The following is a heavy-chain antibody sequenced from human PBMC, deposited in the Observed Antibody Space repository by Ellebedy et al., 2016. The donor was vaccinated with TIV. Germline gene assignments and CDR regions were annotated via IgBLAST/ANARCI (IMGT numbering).Heavy chain of an antibody. CDR1: GFTFSSYG. CDR2: IRYAGSNK. CDR3: AKYLNSYYYYGIDV. Sequence: GESLKISCAASGFTFSSYGMHWVRQAPGKRLEWVAFIRYAGSNKYYADSVKGRFTISRDNSKNTLYVQMNSLRAEDTAVYYCAKYLNSYYYYGIDVWGQGTTVTVSS. V-gene: IGHV3-30*02. D-gene: IGHD4-23*01. J-gene: IGHJ6*02.